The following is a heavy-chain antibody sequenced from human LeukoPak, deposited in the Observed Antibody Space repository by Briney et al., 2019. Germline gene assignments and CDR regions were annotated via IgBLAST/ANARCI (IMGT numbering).Heavy chain of an antibody. J-gene: IGHJ3*01. Sequence: GGSLRLSCAASGFTFSSYWMSWVRQAPGKGLEWVANIKQDGSEKYYVDSVKGRFTISRDNLQHTLYLQMTNLRPEDTAVYYCARDRDEYSYGHDAFRFWGQGTMVTVSS. D-gene: IGHD5-18*01. CDR2: IKQDGSEK. CDR3: ARDRDEYSYGHDAFRF. V-gene: IGHV3-7*01. CDR1: GFTFSSYW.